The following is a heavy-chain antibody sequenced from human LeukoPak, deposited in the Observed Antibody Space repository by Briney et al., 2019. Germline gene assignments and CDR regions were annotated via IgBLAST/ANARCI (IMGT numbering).Heavy chain of an antibody. J-gene: IGHJ6*03. CDR1: GYTFTGYY. Sequence: ASVKVSCKASGYTFTGYYMHWVRQAPGQGLEWMGWINPNSGGTNSAQKFQGRVTMTRDTSISTAYMVLSRLRSDDTAVYYCARGIMATNWIYYYYNYMDVWGKGTTVTVS. V-gene: IGHV1-2*02. CDR3: ARGIMATNWIYYYYNYMDV. D-gene: IGHD5-12*01. CDR2: INPNSGGT.